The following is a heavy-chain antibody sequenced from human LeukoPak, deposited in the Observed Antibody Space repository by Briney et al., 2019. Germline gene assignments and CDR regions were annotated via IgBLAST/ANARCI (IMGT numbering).Heavy chain of an antibody. J-gene: IGHJ6*03. CDR3: AKEGYSRGYYSYYYMDV. CDR1: GFTFSSYG. Sequence: PGGSLRLSCAESGFTFSSYGMHWVRQAPGKGLEWVAFIRYDGSNKYYADSVKGRFTISRDNSKNTLYVQMNSLRAEDTAVYYCAKEGYSRGYYSYYYMDVRGKGTTLTVSS. D-gene: IGHD6-13*01. CDR2: IRYDGSNK. V-gene: IGHV3-30*02.